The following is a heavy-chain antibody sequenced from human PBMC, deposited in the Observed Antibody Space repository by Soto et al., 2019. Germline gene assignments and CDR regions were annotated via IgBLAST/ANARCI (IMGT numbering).Heavy chain of an antibody. V-gene: IGHV4-4*07. CDR1: PASIITTYS. CDR2: IHTSGTT. CDR3: VRAYYFDDTGNWFDP. D-gene: IGHD3-22*01. J-gene: IGHJ5*02. Sequence: QLQESGPGLVKPSETLSLTCTVSPASIITTYSWSWIRQPAGKGLEWLGRIHTSGTTNYNPSLKSRVSMSVDTSKNQFTLKLRSVTAADTAMYYCVRAYYFDDTGNWFDPWGQGTRVTVSS.